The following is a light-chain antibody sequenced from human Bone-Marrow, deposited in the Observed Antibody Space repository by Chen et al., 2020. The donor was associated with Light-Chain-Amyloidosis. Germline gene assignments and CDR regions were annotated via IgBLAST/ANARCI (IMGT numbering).Light chain of an antibody. CDR2: DDS. V-gene: IGLV3-21*02. Sequence: SYVLTQPSSVSVAPGQTATIACGGNNIGATSVHWYQQTPGQAPLLVVYDDSDRPSGIPERLSGASSGNPATLTICRVEAGDEADYCCQVWDRSSDRPVFGGGTKLTVL. CDR1: NIGATS. J-gene: IGLJ3*02. CDR3: QVWDRSSDRPV.